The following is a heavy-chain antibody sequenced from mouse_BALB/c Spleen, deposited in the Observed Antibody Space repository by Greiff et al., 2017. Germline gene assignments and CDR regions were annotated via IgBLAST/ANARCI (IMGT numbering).Heavy chain of an antibody. CDR2: ISYSGST. V-gene: IGHV3-2*02. J-gene: IGHJ3*01. CDR3: ARRDYYGSPFAY. D-gene: IGHD1-1*01. Sequence: EVKLVESGPGLVKPSQSLSLTCTVTGYSITSDYAWNWIRQFPGNKLEWMGYISYSGSTSYNPSLKSRISITRDTSKNQFFLQLNSVTTEDTATYYCARRDYYGSPFAYWGQGTLVTVSA. CDR1: GYSITSDYA.